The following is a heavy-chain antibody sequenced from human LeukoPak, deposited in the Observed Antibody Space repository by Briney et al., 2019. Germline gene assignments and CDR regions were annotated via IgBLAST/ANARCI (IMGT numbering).Heavy chain of an antibody. CDR1: GGSISSSSYY. CDR3: AKDTLLNWYFDL. V-gene: IGHV4-39*01. Sequence: SETLSLTCTVSGGSISSSSYYWVWIRQPPGKGLEWIGSIYYTGSTYYNPSLKSRVTISVDTSKNQFSLKLTSVTAADTAVYYCAKDTLLNWYFDLWGRGTLVTVSS. D-gene: IGHD1-26*01. J-gene: IGHJ2*01. CDR2: IYYTGST.